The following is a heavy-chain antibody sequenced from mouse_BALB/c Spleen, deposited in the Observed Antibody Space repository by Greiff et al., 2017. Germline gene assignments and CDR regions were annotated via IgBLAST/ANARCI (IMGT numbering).Heavy chain of an antibody. Sequence: QVQLQQSGAELAKPGASVKMSCKASGYTFTSYWMHWVKQRPGQGLEWIGYINPSSGYTEYNQKFKDKATLTADKSSSTAYMQLSSLTSEDSAVYYCARNYGSSYRFAYWGQGTLVTVSA. CDR1: GYTFTSYW. V-gene: IGHV1-7*01. D-gene: IGHD1-1*01. CDR3: ARNYGSSYRFAY. CDR2: INPSSGYT. J-gene: IGHJ3*01.